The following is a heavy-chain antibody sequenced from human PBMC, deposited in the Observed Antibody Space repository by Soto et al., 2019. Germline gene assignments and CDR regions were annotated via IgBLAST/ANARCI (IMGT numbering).Heavy chain of an antibody. J-gene: IGHJ4*02. Sequence: GESLKISCAASGFTFSSYAMHWVRQAPGKGLEWVAVISYDGSNKYYADSVKGRFTISRDNSKNTLYLQMNSLRAEDTAVYYCARDRGGSGSYYDYWGQGTLVTVSS. CDR3: ARDRGGSGSYYDY. CDR2: ISYDGSNK. V-gene: IGHV3-30*04. D-gene: IGHD3-10*01. CDR1: GFTFSSYA.